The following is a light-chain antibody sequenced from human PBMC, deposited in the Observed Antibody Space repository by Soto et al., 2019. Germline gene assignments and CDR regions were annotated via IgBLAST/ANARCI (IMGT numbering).Light chain of an antibody. V-gene: IGLV2-14*03. CDR1: SSDVGAYNF. J-gene: IGLJ1*01. CDR2: DVS. Sequence: QSALTQPASVSGSPGPSSTISCTGTSSDVGAYNFVSWYQQHPGKVPKLMIFDVSSRPSGVSDRFAGYKSGNTASLTISGLQAEDEGDYYCSSYTSSSTHVFGSGTKLTVL. CDR3: SSYTSSSTHV.